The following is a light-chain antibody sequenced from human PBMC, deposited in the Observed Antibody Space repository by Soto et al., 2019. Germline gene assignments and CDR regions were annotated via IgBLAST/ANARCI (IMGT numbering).Light chain of an antibody. CDR2: NVI. V-gene: IGLV2-14*03. Sequence: QSALTQPASVSGSPGQSITISCTGTSSYVGGYNYVSWYQQYPGKAPKLMVFNVINRPSGVSNRFSGSKSGNTASLTISGLQAEDEADYYCISYTNSDTYVFGTGTKVTVL. CDR1: SSYVGGYNY. J-gene: IGLJ1*01. CDR3: ISYTNSDTYV.